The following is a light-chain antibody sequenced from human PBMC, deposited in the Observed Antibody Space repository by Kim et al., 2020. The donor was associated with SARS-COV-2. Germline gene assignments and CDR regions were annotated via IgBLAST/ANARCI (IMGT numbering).Light chain of an antibody. CDR2: VHSDGSN. CDR1: SGHSTYA. CDR3: QTWGTGIRV. Sequence: ASVKLTCTLNSGHSTYAIAWHQQQPEKGPRYLMKVHSDGSNSKGDGIPDRFSGSSSGADRYLTISSLQSEDEADYYCQTWGTGIRVFGGGTQLTVL. J-gene: IGLJ3*02. V-gene: IGLV4-69*01.